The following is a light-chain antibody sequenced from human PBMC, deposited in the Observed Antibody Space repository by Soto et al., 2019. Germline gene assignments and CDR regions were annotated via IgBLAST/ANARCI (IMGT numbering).Light chain of an antibody. J-gene: IGKJ1*01. V-gene: IGKV3-15*01. CDR2: GAS. CDR1: QVVSSN. CDR3: QQFNNWPRT. Sequence: IVPTLFTATLSLSPGQRATLSCRTRQVVSSNLAWYQQKPGQAPRPVIYGASTRATGIPARFSGSGSGTEFTLTISSLQSEDFAVYYCQQFNNWPRTFGQGTKVDIK.